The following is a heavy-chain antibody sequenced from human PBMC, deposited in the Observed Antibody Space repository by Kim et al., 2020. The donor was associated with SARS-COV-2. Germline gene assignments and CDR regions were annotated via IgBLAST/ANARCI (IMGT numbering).Heavy chain of an antibody. CDR1: GFTFSSYA. V-gene: IGHV3-30-3*01. Sequence: GGSLRLSCAASGFTFSSYAMHWVRQAPGKGLEWVAVIAYDGSNKYYADSVKGRFTISRDNSKNTLYLQMNSLRAEDTAVYYCARDLYTAMTLMDVWGQGT. CDR3: ARDLYTAMTLMDV. CDR2: IAYDGSNK. J-gene: IGHJ6*02. D-gene: IGHD5-18*01.